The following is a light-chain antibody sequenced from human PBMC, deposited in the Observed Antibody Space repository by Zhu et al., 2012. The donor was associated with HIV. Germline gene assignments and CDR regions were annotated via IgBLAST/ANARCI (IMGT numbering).Light chain of an antibody. CDR3: QQYSDWPLT. CDR2: GAS. J-gene: IGKJ4*01. CDR1: DFVNSK. Sequence: EVVMTQSPTTLSVSPGERATLSCRAGDFVNSKLAWYQHKRGQAPRLLLYGASTRATGIPARFTGSGSGTEFTLTITSMQSEDFAVYYCQQYSDWPLTFGGGTKVGI. V-gene: IGKV3-15*01.